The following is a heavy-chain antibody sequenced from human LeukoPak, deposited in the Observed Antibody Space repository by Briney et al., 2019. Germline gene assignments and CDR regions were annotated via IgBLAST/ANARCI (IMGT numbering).Heavy chain of an antibody. CDR3: VRDLVGSASSYSSGAWDY. CDR2: IIPIFGGA. CDR1: GGTFSNYA. V-gene: IGHV1-69*13. J-gene: IGHJ4*02. Sequence: ASVTVSCKASGGTFSNYAISWVRQAPGQGLEWMGGIIPIFGGADYAQKFQGRVTITADESTSTAYMELSSLRAEDTAVYYRVRDLVGSASSYSSGAWDYWGQGTLVTVSS. D-gene: IGHD3-22*01.